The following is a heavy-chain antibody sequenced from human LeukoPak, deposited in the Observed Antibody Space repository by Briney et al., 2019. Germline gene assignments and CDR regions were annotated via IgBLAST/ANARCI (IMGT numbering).Heavy chain of an antibody. J-gene: IGHJ4*02. CDR3: ARDGGHYHSENHYDVNY. V-gene: IGHV3-11*01. CDR1: GFRFSDYY. Sequence: GGSLRLSCAAPGFRFSDYYMSWIRQAPGKGLEWISYISGSGDNIYYAGPVQGRFTISRDNSKNSLFLQLNSLTPEDTAVYYCARDGGHYHSENHYDVNYWGQGTLVTVSS. CDR2: ISGSGDNI. D-gene: IGHD3-16*01.